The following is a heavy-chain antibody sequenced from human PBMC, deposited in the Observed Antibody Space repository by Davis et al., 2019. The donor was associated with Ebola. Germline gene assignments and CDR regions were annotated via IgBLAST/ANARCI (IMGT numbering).Heavy chain of an antibody. D-gene: IGHD1-26*01. CDR2: IYSGGST. CDR3: ARVVIVVGASYFDY. CDR1: GFTVSSNY. V-gene: IGHV3-53*01. J-gene: IGHJ4*02. Sequence: GESLKISCAASGFTVSSNYMSWVRQAPGKGLEWVSVIYSGGSTYYADSVKGRFTISRDNAKNSLYLQMNSLRAEDTAVYYCARVVIVVGASYFDYWGQGTLVTVSS.